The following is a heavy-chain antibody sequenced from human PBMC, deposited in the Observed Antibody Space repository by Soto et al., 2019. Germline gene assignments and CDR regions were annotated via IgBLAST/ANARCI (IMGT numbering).Heavy chain of an antibody. Sequence: SETLSLTCTVSGGSISSGDYYWSWIRQPPGKCLEWIGYIYYSGSTYYNPSLKSRVTISVDTSKNQFSLKLSSVTAADTAVYYCARGALLSVLLWFGVAAWFDPWGQGTLVTVSS. J-gene: IGHJ5*02. CDR1: GGSISSGDYY. D-gene: IGHD3-10*01. CDR3: ARGALLSVLLWFGVAAWFDP. CDR2: IYYSGST. V-gene: IGHV4-30-4*01.